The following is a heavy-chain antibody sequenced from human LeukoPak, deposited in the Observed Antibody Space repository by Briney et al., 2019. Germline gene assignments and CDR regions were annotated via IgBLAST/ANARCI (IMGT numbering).Heavy chain of an antibody. J-gene: IGHJ5*02. CDR3: ASGLWFDP. V-gene: IGHV3-21*01. CDR2: ISSSSSYI. Sequence: GGAVRLSCKASGVTFGDYALNWVRQAPGKGPEWVSSISSSSSYIYYADSVKGRFTISRDNAKNSLYLQMNSLRAEDTAVYYCASGLWFDPWGQGALVTVSS. CDR1: GVTFGDYA.